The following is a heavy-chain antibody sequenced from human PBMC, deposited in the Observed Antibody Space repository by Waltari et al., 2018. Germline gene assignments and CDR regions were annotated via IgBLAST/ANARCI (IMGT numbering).Heavy chain of an antibody. CDR1: GGSFSGYY. J-gene: IGHJ4*02. D-gene: IGHD3-16*01. CDR2: MNQGGTP. CDR3: ARRLRTIRPVDY. V-gene: IGHV4-34*01. Sequence: QVQLQQWGAGLLKPSETLSLTCAVYGGSFSGYYWSWTRQPPGKGLEWIWEMNQGGTPDTNPSPKRRVTMSVDTSKNQFSLELSSVTAADTSVYYCARRLRTIRPVDYWGQGTLVTVSS.